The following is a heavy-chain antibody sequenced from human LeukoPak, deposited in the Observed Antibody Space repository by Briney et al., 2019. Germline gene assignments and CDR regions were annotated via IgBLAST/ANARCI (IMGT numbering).Heavy chain of an antibody. CDR2: INPNSGGT. D-gene: IGHD3-16*02. Sequence: ASVTVSCKASGYTFTGYYMHWVRQAPGQGLEWMGWINPNSGGTNYAQKFQGRVTMTRDTSISTAYMELSRLRSDDTAVYYCARGSPRMITFGGVLVTLSFDYWGQGTLVTVSS. CDR1: GYTFTGYY. CDR3: ARGSPRMITFGGVLVTLSFDY. J-gene: IGHJ4*02. V-gene: IGHV1-2*02.